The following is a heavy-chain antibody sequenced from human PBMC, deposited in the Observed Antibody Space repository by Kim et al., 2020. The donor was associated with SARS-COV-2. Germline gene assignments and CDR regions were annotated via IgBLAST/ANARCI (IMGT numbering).Heavy chain of an antibody. V-gene: IGHV3-7*01. CDR1: GFTFSSYW. Sequence: GGSLRLSCAASGFTFSSYWMSWVRQAPGKGLEWVANIKQDGSEKYYVDSVKGRFTISRDNAKNSLYLQMNSLRAEDTAVYYCARAGAGFYSSGWSAFDYWGQGTLVTVSS. J-gene: IGHJ4*02. D-gene: IGHD6-19*01. CDR3: ARAGAGFYSSGWSAFDY. CDR2: IKQDGSEK.